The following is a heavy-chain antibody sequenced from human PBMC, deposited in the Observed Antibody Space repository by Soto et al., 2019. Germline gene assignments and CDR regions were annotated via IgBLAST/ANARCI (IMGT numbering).Heavy chain of an antibody. J-gene: IGHJ6*02. CDR3: AKDPPWTVGPLAMDV. Sequence: EVQLSESGGGLVQPGGSLRLSCVASGFTFSTHAMSWVRQAPGKGLEWVSTFSGSGGNIYYAESVKGRLTISRDDSKNTLYLQMNSLRVEDTAVYYCAKDPPWTVGPLAMDVWGQGTTVTVSS. CDR1: GFTFSTHA. D-gene: IGHD2-2*01. V-gene: IGHV3-23*01. CDR2: FSGSGGNI.